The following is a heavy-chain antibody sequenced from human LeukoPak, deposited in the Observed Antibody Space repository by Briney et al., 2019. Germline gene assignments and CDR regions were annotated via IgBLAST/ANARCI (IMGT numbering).Heavy chain of an antibody. CDR1: GFTFSSHW. CDR2: INSDGSST. D-gene: IGHD1-26*01. V-gene: IGHV3-74*01. CDR3: ARRYSGSYYDFDY. Sequence: GGSLRLSCAASGFTFSSHWMHWVRQAPGKGLVWVSRINSDGSSTTYADSVKGRFTVSRDNAKNTLYLQMNSLRAEDTAVYCCARRYSGSYYDFDYWGQGTLVTVSS. J-gene: IGHJ4*02.